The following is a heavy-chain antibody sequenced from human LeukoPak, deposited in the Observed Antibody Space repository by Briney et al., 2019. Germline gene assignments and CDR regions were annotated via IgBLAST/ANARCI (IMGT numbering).Heavy chain of an antibody. CDR1: GFTFSSYA. D-gene: IGHD3-22*01. J-gene: IGHJ6*02. Sequence: PGGSLRLSCAASGFTFSSYAMHWVRQAPGKGLEWVAVISYDGSNKYYADSVKGRFTISRDNSKNTLYLQMNSLRAEDTAVYYCARDYYDSSGYYYGGYYYYYGMDVWGQGTTVTVSS. CDR3: ARDYYDSSGYYYGGYYYYYGMDV. CDR2: ISYDGSNK. V-gene: IGHV3-30-3*01.